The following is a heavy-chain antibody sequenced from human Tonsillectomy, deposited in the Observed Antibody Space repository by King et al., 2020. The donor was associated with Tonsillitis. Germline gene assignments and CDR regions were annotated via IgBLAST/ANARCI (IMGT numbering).Heavy chain of an antibody. CDR1: GFTFSSYG. CDR3: AKDHYSYTTLGYYGRDV. Sequence: QVQLVESGGGVVQPGRSLRLSCAASGFTFSSYGMNWVRQAPGKGLEWVAVISYDGSNKYYADSVKGRFTISRDNSKNTLYLQMNSLRAEDTAVYYCAKDHYSYTTLGYYGRDVWGQGTTVTVSS. J-gene: IGHJ6*02. V-gene: IGHV3-30*18. CDR2: ISYDGSNK. D-gene: IGHD5-18*01.